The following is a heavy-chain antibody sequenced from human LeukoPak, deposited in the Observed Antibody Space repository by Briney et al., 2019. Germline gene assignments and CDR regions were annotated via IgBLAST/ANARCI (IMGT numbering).Heavy chain of an antibody. V-gene: IGHV3-21*04. D-gene: IGHD5-24*01. CDR1: GFSFSSYH. J-gene: IGHJ4*02. CDR3: PMGEGYNDY. CDR2: IAGSSSYM. Sequence: GGSLRLSCAASGFSFSSYHMNWVRQAPGKGLEWVSSIAGSSSYMNYADAVKGRFTISRDNAKNSLYLQMNSLGGEDTAVYYCPMGEGYNDYWGQGILVTVSS.